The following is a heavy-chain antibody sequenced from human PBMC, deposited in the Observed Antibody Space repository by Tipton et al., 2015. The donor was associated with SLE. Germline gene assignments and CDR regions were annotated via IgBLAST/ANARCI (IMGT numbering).Heavy chain of an antibody. Sequence: GSLRLSCAASGFTFSSYSMNWVRQAPGKGLEWVSSISSSSSYIYYADSVKGRFTISRDNAKNSLYLQMNSLRAEDTAVYYCARGRHFSSVWLHSFDIWGQGTMVTVSS. V-gene: IGHV3-21*03. D-gene: IGHD6-13*01. J-gene: IGHJ3*02. CDR1: GFTFSSYS. CDR3: ARGRHFSSVWLHSFDI. CDR2: ISSSSSYI.